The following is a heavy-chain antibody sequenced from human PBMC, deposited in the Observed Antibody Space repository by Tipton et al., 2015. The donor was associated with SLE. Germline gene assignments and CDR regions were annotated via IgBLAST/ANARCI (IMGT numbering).Heavy chain of an antibody. CDR1: GFTFSSYA. CDR3: ARRVGYCSSTSCPYYYYYMDV. Sequence: GSLRLSCAASGFTFSSYAMHWVRQAPGKGLEYVSAISSNGGSTYYANSVKGRFTISRDNSKNTLYLQMGSLRAEDMAVYYCARRVGYCSSTSCPYYYYYMDVWGKGTTVTVSS. D-gene: IGHD2-2*03. J-gene: IGHJ6*03. CDR2: ISSNGGST. V-gene: IGHV3-64*01.